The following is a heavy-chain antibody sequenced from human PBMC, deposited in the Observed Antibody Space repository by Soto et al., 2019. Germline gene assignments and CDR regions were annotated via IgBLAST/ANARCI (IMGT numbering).Heavy chain of an antibody. V-gene: IGHV3-53*01. CDR1: GFTVSSNY. J-gene: IGHJ3*02. D-gene: IGHD3-16*01. CDR2: IHSGGST. Sequence: GGSLRLSCAASGFTVSSNYMNWVRQAPGKGLEWVSVIHSGGSTYYADSVKGRFTISRDNSKNTLYLQMNSLRAEDTAVYYCARDRVTFGAKHAFDIWGQGTMVTVSS. CDR3: ARDRVTFGAKHAFDI.